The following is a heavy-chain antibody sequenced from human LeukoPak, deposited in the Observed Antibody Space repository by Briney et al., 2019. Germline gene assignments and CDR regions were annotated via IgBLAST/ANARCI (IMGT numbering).Heavy chain of an antibody. CDR2: INHSGST. D-gene: IGHD2-2*01. CDR3: ARDRYCSSTSCYGNWFDP. CDR1: GGSFSGYY. Sequence: PSETLSLTCAVYGGSFSGYYWSWIRQPPGKGLEWIGEINHSGSTNYNPSLKSRVTISVDTSKDQFSLKLSSVTAADTAVYYCARDRYCSSTSCYGNWFDPWDQGTLVTVSS. V-gene: IGHV4-34*01. J-gene: IGHJ5*02.